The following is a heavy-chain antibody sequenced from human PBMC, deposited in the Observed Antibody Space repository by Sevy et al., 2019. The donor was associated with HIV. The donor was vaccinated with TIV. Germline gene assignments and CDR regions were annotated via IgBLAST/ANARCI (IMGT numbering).Heavy chain of an antibody. D-gene: IGHD3-22*01. V-gene: IGHV4-39*01. CDR2: IYYSGST. J-gene: IGHJ3*02. CDR3: ARHRDYYDSSGYYYLMNAFDI. CDR1: GGSISSSSYY. Sequence: SETLSLTCTVSGGSISSSSYYWGWIRQPPGKGLEWIGSIYYSGSTYYNPSLKSRVTISVGTSKNQFSLKLSSVTAADTAVYYCARHRDYYDSSGYYYLMNAFDIWGQGTMVTVSS.